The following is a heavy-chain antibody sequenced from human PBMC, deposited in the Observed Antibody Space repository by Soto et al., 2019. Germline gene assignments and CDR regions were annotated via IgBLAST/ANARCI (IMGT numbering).Heavy chain of an antibody. CDR1: GGSISSIDYY. Sequence: SETLSLTCTVSGGSISSIDYYWGWIRQPPGKGLEWIGSLYKNGNNYANPSLEGRVTISVDTSKNQFSLKLSSVTAADTAVYYCARRLYYDSSGFEGGGMDVWGQGTTVTVSS. J-gene: IGHJ6*02. CDR2: LYKNGNN. D-gene: IGHD3-22*01. CDR3: ARRLYYDSSGFEGGGMDV. V-gene: IGHV4-39*01.